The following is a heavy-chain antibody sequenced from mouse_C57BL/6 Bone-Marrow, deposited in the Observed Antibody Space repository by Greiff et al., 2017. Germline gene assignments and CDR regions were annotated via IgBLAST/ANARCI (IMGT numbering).Heavy chain of an antibody. V-gene: IGHV14-2*01. CDR1: GFNIKDYY. CDR3: ARWGLLQY. J-gene: IGHJ2*01. Sequence: EVQLQQSGAELVKPGASVKLSCTASGFNIKDYYMPWVKQRTEQGLEWIGRIDPEDGETKYAPKFPGKATITADTSSNTAYLQLSSLTSEDTAVYYCARWGLLQYWGQGTTLTVSS. CDR2: IDPEDGET. D-gene: IGHD2-3*01.